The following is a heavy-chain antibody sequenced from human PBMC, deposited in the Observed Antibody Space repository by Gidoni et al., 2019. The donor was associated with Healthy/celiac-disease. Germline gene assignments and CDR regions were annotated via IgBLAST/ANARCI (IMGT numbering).Heavy chain of an antibody. CDR2: ISSSSSYI. V-gene: IGHV3-21*01. CDR3: ARERGYCTGGVCYSFYYYGMDV. J-gene: IGHJ6*02. CDR1: GFTFSSYS. D-gene: IGHD2-8*02. Sequence: EVQLVVSGGGLVKPGGSLRLSCAASGFTFSSYSMNWVRQAPGKGLEWVSSISSSSSYIYYADSVKGRFTISRDNAKNSLYLQMNSLRAEDTAVYYCARERGYCTGGVCYSFYYYGMDVWGQGTTVTVSS.